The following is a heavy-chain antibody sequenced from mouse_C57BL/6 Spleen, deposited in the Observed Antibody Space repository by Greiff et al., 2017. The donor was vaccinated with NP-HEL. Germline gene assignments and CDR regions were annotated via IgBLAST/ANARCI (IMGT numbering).Heavy chain of an antibody. Sequence: EVKLMESGGGLVQPGGSLKLSCAASGFTFSDYYMYWVRQTPEKRLEWVAYISNGGGSTYYPDTVKGRFTISRDNAKNTLYLQMSRLKSEDTAMYYCARQRGYDYDWYFDVWGTGTTVTVSS. CDR2: ISNGGGST. CDR1: GFTFSDYY. CDR3: ARQRGYDYDWYFDV. V-gene: IGHV5-12*01. D-gene: IGHD2-4*01. J-gene: IGHJ1*03.